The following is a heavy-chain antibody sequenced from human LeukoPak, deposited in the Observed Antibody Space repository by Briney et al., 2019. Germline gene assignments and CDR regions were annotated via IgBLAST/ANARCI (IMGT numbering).Heavy chain of an antibody. CDR2: INPNSGGT. CDR3: ASFLGYCSGGSCYLEY. CDR1: GYTFTGYY. V-gene: IGHV1-2*02. Sequence: GASVKVSCKASGYTFTGYYMHWVRQAPGQGLEWMGWINPNSGGTNYAQKFQGRVTMTRDTSISTAYMELSRLRSDDTAVYYCASFLGYCSGGSCYLEYWGQGTLVTVPS. J-gene: IGHJ4*02. D-gene: IGHD2-15*01.